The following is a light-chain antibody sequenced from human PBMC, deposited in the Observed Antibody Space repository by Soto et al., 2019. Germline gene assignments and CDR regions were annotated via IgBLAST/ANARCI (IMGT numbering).Light chain of an antibody. CDR1: SSDVGGYEY. Sequence: QSALTQPRSVSGSPGQSVTISCSGTSSDVGGYEYVSWYQQHPGKAPTLIIYHVAQRPSGVPDRFSASKSGTTASLTISGLQAEDEAEYFCGSYAAGQTFVFVGGTKLTVL. J-gene: IGLJ2*01. CDR3: GSYAAGQTFV. V-gene: IGLV2-11*01. CDR2: HVA.